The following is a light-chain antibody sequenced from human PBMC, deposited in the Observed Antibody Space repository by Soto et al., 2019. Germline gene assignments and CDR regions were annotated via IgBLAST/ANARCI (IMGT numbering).Light chain of an antibody. CDR3: QQYNNWWT. CDR2: GAS. CDR1: QSVSSS. Sequence: EIVMTQSPATLSVSPGERATLSCRASQSVSSSLAWYQQKPGQAPRLLIYGASTRATGIPAMFSGSGSGTEFTLHISSLQSEDFAVYYCQQYNNWWTFGQGTKVEVK. V-gene: IGKV3-15*01. J-gene: IGKJ1*01.